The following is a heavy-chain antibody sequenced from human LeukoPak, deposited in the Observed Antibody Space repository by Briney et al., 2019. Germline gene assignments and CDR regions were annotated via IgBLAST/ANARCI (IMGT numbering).Heavy chain of an antibody. Sequence: GGSLRLSCAASGFTFSSYAMSWVRQAPGKGLEWVSAISGSGGSTYYADSVKGRFTISRDNSKNTLYLQMNSLRAEDTAVYYCAKDGAGSQSYCSSTSCYVDYWGQGTLVTVSS. CDR2: ISGSGGST. J-gene: IGHJ4*02. CDR3: AKDGAGSQSYCSSTSCYVDY. D-gene: IGHD2-2*01. V-gene: IGHV3-23*01. CDR1: GFTFSSYA.